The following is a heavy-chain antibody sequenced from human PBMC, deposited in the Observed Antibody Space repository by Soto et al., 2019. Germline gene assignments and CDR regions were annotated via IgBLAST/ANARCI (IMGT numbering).Heavy chain of an antibody. J-gene: IGHJ6*03. CDR1: GFTFSNAW. D-gene: IGHD4-17*01. V-gene: IGHV3-15*01. Sequence: EVQLVESGGGLVKPGGSLRLSCAASGFTFSNAWMSWVRQAPGKGLEWVGRIKSKTDGGTTDYAAPVKGRFTITRRDSKNTLYQQMNSRKTADTAVYYCTTFGATVTAVDYYDYMDVWGKGTTVTVSS. CDR2: IKSKTDGGTT. CDR3: TTFGATVTAVDYYDYMDV.